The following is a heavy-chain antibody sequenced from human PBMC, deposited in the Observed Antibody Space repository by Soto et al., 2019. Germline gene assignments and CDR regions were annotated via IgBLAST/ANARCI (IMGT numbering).Heavy chain of an antibody. CDR3: AKATRSMTTVTNNWFDP. J-gene: IGHJ5*02. Sequence: GGSLRLSCAASGFTFSSYAMSWVRQAPGKGLEWVSASSGSGGITYYADSVKGRFTISRDNSKNTLYLQMNSLRAEDTAVYYCAKATRSMTTVTNNWFDPWGQGT. CDR1: GFTFSSYA. CDR2: SSGSGGIT. V-gene: IGHV3-23*01. D-gene: IGHD4-4*01.